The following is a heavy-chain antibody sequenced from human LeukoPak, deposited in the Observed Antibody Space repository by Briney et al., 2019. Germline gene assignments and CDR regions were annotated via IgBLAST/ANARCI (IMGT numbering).Heavy chain of an antibody. CDR3: ARVEGIYGSGSYYQIYGMDV. Sequence: SETLSLTCAVYGGSFSGYYWSWIRQPPGKGPEWIGYIYYSGSTNYNPSLKSRVTISVDTSKNQFSLKLSSVTAADTAVYYCARVEGIYGSGSYYQIYGMDVWGQGTTVTVSS. V-gene: IGHV4-59*08. CDR1: GGSFSGYY. CDR2: IYYSGST. D-gene: IGHD3-10*01. J-gene: IGHJ6*02.